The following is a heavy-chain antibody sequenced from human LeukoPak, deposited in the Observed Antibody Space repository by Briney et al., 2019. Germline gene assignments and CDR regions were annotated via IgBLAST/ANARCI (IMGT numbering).Heavy chain of an antibody. CDR3: ARDLDEYSSSSGDY. D-gene: IGHD6-6*01. CDR1: GFTFSSYW. V-gene: IGHV3-7*01. CDR2: IKQDGSEK. Sequence: GGSLRLSCAASGFTFSSYWMSWVRQAPGKGLEWVANIKQDGSEKYYVDSVKGRFTISRDNARNSLYLQMNSLRAEDTAVYYCARDLDEYSSSSGDYWGQGTLVTVSS. J-gene: IGHJ4*02.